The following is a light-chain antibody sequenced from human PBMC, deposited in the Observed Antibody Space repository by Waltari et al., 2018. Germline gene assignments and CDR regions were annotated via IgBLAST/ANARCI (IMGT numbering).Light chain of an antibody. J-gene: IGLJ2*01. Sequence: QSILTQPPSVSGAPGQTVTISCTGSWSNIGSRDVYWYQQLPGTAPKLLIYRNNQRPSGVPDRFSGSKSGTSASLAISGLRSEDEADYYCSSPTGDHSLVVFGGGTRLTVV. CDR1: WSNIGSRD. V-gene: IGLV1-47*01. CDR3: SSPTGDHSLVV. CDR2: RNN.